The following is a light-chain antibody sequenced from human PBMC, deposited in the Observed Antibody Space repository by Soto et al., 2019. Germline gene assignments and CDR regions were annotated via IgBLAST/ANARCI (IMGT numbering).Light chain of an antibody. CDR1: QNIKNNF. J-gene: IGKJ4*01. Sequence: IVLTQSPGTLSLSPGEGATLSCRASQNIKNNFLAWYQQRPGQAPRLLIHAASIRATGTPDRFTGSASGTDFTLIISILEPEDFAVYYGQQYGPSLTCGGGTGVEIK. V-gene: IGKV3-20*01. CDR2: AAS. CDR3: QQYGPSLT.